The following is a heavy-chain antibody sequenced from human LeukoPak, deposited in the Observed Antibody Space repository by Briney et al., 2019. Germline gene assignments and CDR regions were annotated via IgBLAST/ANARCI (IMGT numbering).Heavy chain of an antibody. CDR1: GDSIIGYY. CDR2: IYYSGST. D-gene: IGHD5-12*01. J-gene: IGHJ4*02. CDR3: ARALSGSRVTDY. Sequence: PSETLSLTCTISGDSIIGYYWSWIRQSPGKSLEWFGYIYYSGSTHYNPSLESRVTISQDTSKTQFFLSLRSVTAADTAVYYCARALSGSRVTDYWGQGILVTVSS. V-gene: IGHV4-59*01.